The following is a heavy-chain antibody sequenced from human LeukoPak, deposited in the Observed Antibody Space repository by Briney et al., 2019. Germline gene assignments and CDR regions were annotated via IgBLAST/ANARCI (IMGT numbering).Heavy chain of an antibody. CDR1: GGSISSYY. J-gene: IGHJ3*02. D-gene: IGHD6-6*01. CDR2: IYYSGST. Sequence: SGTLSLTCTVSGGSISSYYWSWIRQPPGRGLEWIGYIYYSGSTNYNPSLKSRVTISVDTSKNQFSLKLSSVTAADTAVYYCARFEYSSSSYAFDIWGQGTMVTVSS. CDR3: ARFEYSSSSYAFDI. V-gene: IGHV4-59*01.